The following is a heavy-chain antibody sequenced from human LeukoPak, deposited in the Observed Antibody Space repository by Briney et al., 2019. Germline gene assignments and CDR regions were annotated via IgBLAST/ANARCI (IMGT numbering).Heavy chain of an antibody. Sequence: PSETLSLTCAVSSFSITIAYYWGWIRQPPGKGLEWIGTIFHSGTSYYNPSLKSRVTISIDTSKNQFSLNLRSVTAADTAVYYCARQDSGWFQIDYWGQGTLVTVSS. CDR1: SFSITIAYY. J-gene: IGHJ4*02. V-gene: IGHV4-38-2*01. CDR3: ARQDSGWFQIDY. CDR2: IFHSGTS. D-gene: IGHD6-19*01.